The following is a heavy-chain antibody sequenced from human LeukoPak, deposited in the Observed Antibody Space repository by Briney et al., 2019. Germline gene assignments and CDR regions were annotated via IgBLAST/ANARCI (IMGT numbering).Heavy chain of an antibody. J-gene: IGHJ4*02. CDR1: GFTFSDYW. Sequence: SGGSLRLSCAASGFTFSDYWMSWVRQAPGKGLEWVANIKHDGSEKYYVDSVKGRFTISRDNSKNTLYLQMNSLRAEDTAVYYCATPPGFNIVVVPAAPYYFDYWGQGTLVTVSS. V-gene: IGHV3-7*03. CDR2: IKHDGSEK. CDR3: ATPPGFNIVVVPAAPYYFDY. D-gene: IGHD2-2*01.